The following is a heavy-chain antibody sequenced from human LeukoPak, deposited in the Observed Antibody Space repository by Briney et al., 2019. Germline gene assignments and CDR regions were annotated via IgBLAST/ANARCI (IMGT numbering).Heavy chain of an antibody. J-gene: IGHJ4*02. Sequence: KSSETLSLTCAVYGGSFNSYCWTWISQSPGKGLEWIGEINHSGVTNYNPSLKSRITMSVDTSKNQFALKLNSVTAADSAVYYCARGARLLGWFVVGRPPSAYCFDSWGLGTLVTVSS. CDR2: INHSGVT. D-gene: IGHD3-3*01. CDR3: ARGARLLGWFVVGRPPSAYCFDS. V-gene: IGHV4-34*01. CDR1: GGSFNSYC.